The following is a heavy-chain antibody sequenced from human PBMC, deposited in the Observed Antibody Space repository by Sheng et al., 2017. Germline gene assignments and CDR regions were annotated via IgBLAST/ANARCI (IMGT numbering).Heavy chain of an antibody. D-gene: IGHD2-15*01. Sequence: QVQLQQWGAGLLKPSETLSLTCAVYGGSFSGYYWSWIRQPPGKGLEWIGEINHSGSTNYNPSLKSRVTISVDTSKNQFSLKLSSVTAADTAVYYCARVHPGPVVAATLDAFDIWGQGTMVTVSS. CDR2: INHSGST. V-gene: IGHV4-34*01. J-gene: IGHJ3*02. CDR3: ARVHPGPVVAATLDAFDI. CDR1: GGSFSGYY.